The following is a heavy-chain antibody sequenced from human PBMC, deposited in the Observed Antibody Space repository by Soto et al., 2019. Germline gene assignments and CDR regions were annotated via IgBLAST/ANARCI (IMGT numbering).Heavy chain of an antibody. CDR1: GGTFSSYT. V-gene: IGHV1-69*02. J-gene: IGHJ5*02. Sequence: QVQLVQSGAEVKKPGSSVKVSCKASGGTFSSYTISWVRQAPGQGLEWMGRIIPILGIANYAQKFQGRVSMTADKSTSTAYMERSSLRSEDTAVYYCARQRYTVTTHGWFDPWGQGTLVTVSS. CDR3: ARQRYTVTTHGWFDP. CDR2: IIPILGIA. D-gene: IGHD4-17*01.